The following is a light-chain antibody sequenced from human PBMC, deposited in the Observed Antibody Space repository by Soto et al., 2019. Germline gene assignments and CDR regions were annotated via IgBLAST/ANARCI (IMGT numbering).Light chain of an antibody. J-gene: IGKJ1*01. CDR2: GAS. V-gene: IGKV3-15*01. CDR3: QQYNDWPPT. Sequence: EIVLTQSPASLSLSPGERATLSCRASQSVDSYLVWYQQKPGQAPRLLIYGASTRATGIPARFSGSGSGTEFTLSIGSLQSEDFAVYYCQQYNDWPPTFGQGTKVYIK. CDR1: QSVDSY.